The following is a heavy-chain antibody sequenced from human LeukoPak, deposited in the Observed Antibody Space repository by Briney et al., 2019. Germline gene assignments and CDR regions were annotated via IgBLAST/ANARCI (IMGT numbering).Heavy chain of an antibody. CDR2: IKQDGSEK. D-gene: IGHD6-13*01. CDR3: ARGGSSSWYFDWFDP. J-gene: IGHJ5*02. Sequence: GGSLRLSCAASGFTFSSYAMSWVRQAPGKGLEWVANIKQDGSEKYYVDSVKGRFTISRDNAKNSLYLQMNSLRAEDTAVYYCARGGSSSWYFDWFDPWGQGTLVTVSS. V-gene: IGHV3-7*01. CDR1: GFTFSSYA.